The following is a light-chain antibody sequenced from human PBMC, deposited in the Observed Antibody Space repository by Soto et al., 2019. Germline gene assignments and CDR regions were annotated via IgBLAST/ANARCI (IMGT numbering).Light chain of an antibody. CDR3: KTYAGSNTYV. Sequence: QSVLNQHPSAPGTPGQSVTISCTGTKNDIGVYDFVSWYQHHPGKAPRLIIYEVVQRPSGVPDRISGSKYGNTASQTVSGLQAADEADYFCKTYAGSNTYVFGSGTKVTGL. V-gene: IGLV2-8*01. CDR2: EVV. J-gene: IGLJ1*01. CDR1: KNDIGVYDF.